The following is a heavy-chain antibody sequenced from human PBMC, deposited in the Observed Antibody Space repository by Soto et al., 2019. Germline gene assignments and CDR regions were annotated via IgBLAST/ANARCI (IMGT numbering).Heavy chain of an antibody. Sequence: QLQLQESGPGLVKPSETLSLTCTVSGGSISSSSYYWGWIRQPPGKGLEWIGSIYYSGSTYYNPSLKRRVTISVDTSKNQFSLKLSSVTAADTAVYYCARHDGYGDYVLEYWGQGTLVTVSS. D-gene: IGHD4-17*01. J-gene: IGHJ4*02. CDR2: IYYSGST. V-gene: IGHV4-39*01. CDR3: ARHDGYGDYVLEY. CDR1: GGSISSSSYY.